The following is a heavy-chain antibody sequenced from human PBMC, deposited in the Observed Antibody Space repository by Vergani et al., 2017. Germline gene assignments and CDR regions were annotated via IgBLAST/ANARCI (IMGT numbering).Heavy chain of an antibody. Sequence: QVQLQESGPGLVKPSETLSLTCIVSGGSISPYYWSWIRQPAGKGLEWIRRIYTSESTNYNPPLKSRVTMSVDTSKNQFSLKLSSVTAADTAVYYCAREYSSSVGFLAYWGQGTLVTVSS. D-gene: IGHD6-6*01. CDR2: IYTSEST. V-gene: IGHV4-4*07. CDR3: AREYSSSVGFLAY. CDR1: GGSISPYY. J-gene: IGHJ4*02.